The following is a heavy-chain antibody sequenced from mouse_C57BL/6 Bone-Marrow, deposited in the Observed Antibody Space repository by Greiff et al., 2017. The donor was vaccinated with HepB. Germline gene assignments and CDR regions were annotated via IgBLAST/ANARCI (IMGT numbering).Heavy chain of an antibody. J-gene: IGHJ4*01. V-gene: IGHV1-64*01. Sequence: CKASGYTFTSYWMHWVKQRPGQGLEWIGMIHPNSGSTNYNEKFKSKATLTVDKSSSTAYMQLSSLTSEDSAVYYCARSAMDYWGQGTSVTVSS. CDR1: GYTFTSYW. CDR3: ARSAMDY. CDR2: IHPNSGST.